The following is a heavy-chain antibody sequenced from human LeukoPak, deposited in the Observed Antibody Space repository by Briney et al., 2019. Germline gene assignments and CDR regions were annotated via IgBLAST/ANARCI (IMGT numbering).Heavy chain of an antibody. D-gene: IGHD3-10*01. CDR3: AREVLRITMVRGPIDY. CDR1: GGSFSGYY. J-gene: IGHJ4*02. Sequence: PSETLSLTCAVYGGSFSGYYWSWIRQPPGKGLEWIGEINHSGSTNYNPSLKSRVTISVDTSKNQFSLKLSSVTAADTAVYYCAREVLRITMVRGPIDYWGQGTLVTVSS. CDR2: INHSGST. V-gene: IGHV4-34*01.